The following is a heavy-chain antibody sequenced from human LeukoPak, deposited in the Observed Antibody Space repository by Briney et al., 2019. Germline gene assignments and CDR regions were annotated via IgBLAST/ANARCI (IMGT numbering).Heavy chain of an antibody. CDR1: GYTFTSYY. CDR3: ARDLPGKAYYYYMDV. CDR2: INPSGGST. V-gene: IGHV1-46*01. Sequence: ASVKVSCKASGYTFTSYYMHWVRQAPGQGLEWMGIINPSGGSTSYAQKFQGRVTMTRDMYTSTVYMELSSLRSEDTAVYYCARDLPGKAYYYYMDVWGKGTTVTVSS. J-gene: IGHJ6*03.